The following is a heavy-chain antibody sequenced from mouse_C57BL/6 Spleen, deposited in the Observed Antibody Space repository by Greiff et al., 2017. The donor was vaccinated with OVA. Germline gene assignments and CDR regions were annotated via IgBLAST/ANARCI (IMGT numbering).Heavy chain of an antibody. Sequence: VQLVASGPGLVQPSQSLSITCTVSGFSLTSYGVHWVRQSPGKGLEWLGVIWSGGSTDYNAAFISRLSLSKDNSKSQVFLKMNSLLADDTAIYYCASPYYYGSSSWFAYWGQGTLVTVSA. J-gene: IGHJ3*01. D-gene: IGHD1-1*01. CDR3: ASPYYYGSSSWFAY. CDR1: GFSLTSYG. CDR2: IWSGGST. V-gene: IGHV2-2*01.